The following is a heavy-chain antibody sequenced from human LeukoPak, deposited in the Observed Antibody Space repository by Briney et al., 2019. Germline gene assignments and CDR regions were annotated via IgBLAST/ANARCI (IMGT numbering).Heavy chain of an antibody. CDR1: GYSISSGYY. D-gene: IGHD3-10*01. Sequence: SETLSLTCTVSGYSISSGYYWGWIWQPPGKGLEWIGSIYHSGSTYYNPSLKSRVTISVDTSKNQFSLKLSSVTAADTAVYYCARFFISDFDYWGQGTLVTVSS. CDR2: IYHSGST. V-gene: IGHV4-38-2*02. CDR3: ARFFISDFDY. J-gene: IGHJ4*02.